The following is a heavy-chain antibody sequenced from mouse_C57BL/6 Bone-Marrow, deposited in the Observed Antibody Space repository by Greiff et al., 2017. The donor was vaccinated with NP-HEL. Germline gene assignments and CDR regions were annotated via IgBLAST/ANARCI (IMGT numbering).Heavy chain of an antibody. V-gene: IGHV1-22*01. J-gene: IGHJ1*03. Sequence: EVKLQQSGPELVKPGASVKMSCKASGYTFTDYNMHWVKQSHGKSLEWIGYINPNNGGTSYNQKFKGKATLTVNKSSSTAYMELRSLTSEDSAVYYCARRGWGYWYFDVWGTGTTVTVSS. CDR1: GYTFTDYN. CDR2: INPNNGGT. CDR3: ARRGWGYWYFDV. D-gene: IGHD3-3*01.